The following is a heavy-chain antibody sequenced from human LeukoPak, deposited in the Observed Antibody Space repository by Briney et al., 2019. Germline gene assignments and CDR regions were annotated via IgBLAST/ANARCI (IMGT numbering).Heavy chain of an antibody. CDR2: IYYSGTT. D-gene: IGHD3-22*01. Sequence: PSETVSLTCTVSGDSVSSDSYYWSWIRQPPGKGLEWIGYIYYSGTTKQNPSLKSRVTLSVDTSKNQLYLMLNSVTAADTAVYYCARDSRGYYDSRGYFDHWGQGTLVTVSS. CDR3: ARDSRGYYDSRGYFDH. CDR1: GDSVSSDSYY. V-gene: IGHV4-61*01. J-gene: IGHJ4*01.